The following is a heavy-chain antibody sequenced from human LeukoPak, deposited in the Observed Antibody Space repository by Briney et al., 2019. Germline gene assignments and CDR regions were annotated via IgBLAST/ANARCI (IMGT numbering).Heavy chain of an antibody. V-gene: IGHV3-23*01. CDR1: GFTFSSYG. D-gene: IGHD3-22*01. J-gene: IGHJ4*02. Sequence: GGSLRLSCAASGFTFSSYGMHWVRQAPGKGPEWVSTISGGGGSTYYADSVKGRFTISRDNSKNTLYLQMNSLRAEDTAVYYCAKGRDISGYYIFDYWGQGTLVTVSS. CDR2: ISGGGGST. CDR3: AKGRDISGYYIFDY.